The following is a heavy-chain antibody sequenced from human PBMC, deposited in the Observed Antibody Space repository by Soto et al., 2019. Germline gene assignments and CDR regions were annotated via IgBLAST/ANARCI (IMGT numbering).Heavy chain of an antibody. D-gene: IGHD6-13*01. Sequence: EVQLVESGGGLVQPGGSLRLSCAASGFTFSSYSMNWVRQAPGKGLEWVSYISSSSSTIYYADSVKGRFTISRDNAKKSLYLQMNSLRAEDTAVYYCASSSWHFDYWGQGTLVTVSS. J-gene: IGHJ4*02. V-gene: IGHV3-48*01. CDR1: GFTFSSYS. CDR2: ISSSSSTI. CDR3: ASSSWHFDY.